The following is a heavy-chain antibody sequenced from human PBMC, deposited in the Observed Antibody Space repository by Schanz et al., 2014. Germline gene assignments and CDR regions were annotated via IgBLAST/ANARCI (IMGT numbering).Heavy chain of an antibody. J-gene: IGHJ6*02. CDR3: ARVELSVYYYAMDV. CDR1: GFTFSSSW. CDR2: ISPSSSYI. Sequence: EVHLVESGGGLVQPGGSLRLSCAASGFTFSSSWMHWVRQAPGKGLEYISSISPSSSYIYYADSVKGRFTISRDNAKNSLYLQMNSLRAEDAAVYYCARVELSVYYYAMDVWGQGTTVTVSS. V-gene: IGHV3-21*01. D-gene: IGHD2-15*01.